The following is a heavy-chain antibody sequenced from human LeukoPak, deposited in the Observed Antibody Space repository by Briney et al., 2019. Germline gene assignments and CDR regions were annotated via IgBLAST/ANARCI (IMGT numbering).Heavy chain of an antibody. CDR2: IYHSGST. CDR1: GYSISSGYY. D-gene: IGHD3-16*02. Sequence: SETLSLTCAVSGYSISSGYYWGWIRQPPGKGLEWIGSIYHSGSTYYNPSLKSRVTISVDTSKNQFSLKLSSVTAADTAVYYCARAIMITFGGVIADTDAFDIWGQGTMVTVSS. V-gene: IGHV4-38-2*01. J-gene: IGHJ3*02. CDR3: ARAIMITFGGVIADTDAFDI.